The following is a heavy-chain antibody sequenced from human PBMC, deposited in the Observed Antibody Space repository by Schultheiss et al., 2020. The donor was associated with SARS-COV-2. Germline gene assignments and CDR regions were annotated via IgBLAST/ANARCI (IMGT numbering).Heavy chain of an antibody. CDR2: INSNGHST. CDR3: VKEQLVFTSPFDS. Sequence: GGSLRLSCSASGFTFSDYAMHWVRQAPGKGLEYVSAINSNGHSTYYADSMKGRFTISRDNSKNTVFLQMSSLRPEDTAVYYCVKEQLVFTSPFDSWGQGTLVTVSS. V-gene: IGHV3-64D*09. CDR1: GFTFSDYA. J-gene: IGHJ4*02. D-gene: IGHD6-6*01.